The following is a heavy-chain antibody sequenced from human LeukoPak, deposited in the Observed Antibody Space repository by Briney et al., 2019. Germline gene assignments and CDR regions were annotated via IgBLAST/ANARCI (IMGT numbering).Heavy chain of an antibody. CDR2: IIPIFGTA. J-gene: IGHJ6*02. Sequence: ASVKVSCKASGGTFSSYAISWVRQAPGQGLEWMGGIIPIFGTANYAQKFQGRVTVTADESTSTAYMELSSLRSEDPAVYYCARNQIGAAGTSQNGMDVWGQGTTVTVSS. CDR1: GGTFSSYA. V-gene: IGHV1-69*13. D-gene: IGHD6-13*01. CDR3: ARNQIGAAGTSQNGMDV.